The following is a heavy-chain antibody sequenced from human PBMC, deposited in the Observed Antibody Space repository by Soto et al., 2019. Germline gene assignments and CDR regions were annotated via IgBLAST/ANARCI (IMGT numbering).Heavy chain of an antibody. J-gene: IGHJ4*02. D-gene: IGHD3-22*01. Sequence: SETLSLTCAVYGGSFSGYYWSWIRQPPGKGLEWIGEINHSGSTNYNPSLKSRVTISVDTSKNQFSLKLSSVTAEDTAVYYCATLIKTYYDDSSGYSQDYWGQGTLVTVSS. CDR3: ATLIKTYYDDSSGYSQDY. V-gene: IGHV4-34*01. CDR1: GGSFSGYY. CDR2: INHSGST.